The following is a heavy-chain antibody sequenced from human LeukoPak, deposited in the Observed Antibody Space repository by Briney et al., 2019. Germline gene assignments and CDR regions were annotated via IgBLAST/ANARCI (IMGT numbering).Heavy chain of an antibody. J-gene: IGHJ3*02. CDR1: GFTFSSYS. Sequence: GGSLRLSCAASGFTFSSYSMNWVRQAPGEGLEWVSSISSSSSYIYYADSVKGRFTISRDNAKNSLYLQMNSLRAEDTAVYYCASFGDGYKDAFDIWGQGTMVTVSS. CDR2: ISSSSSYI. V-gene: IGHV3-21*01. D-gene: IGHD5-24*01. CDR3: ASFGDGYKDAFDI.